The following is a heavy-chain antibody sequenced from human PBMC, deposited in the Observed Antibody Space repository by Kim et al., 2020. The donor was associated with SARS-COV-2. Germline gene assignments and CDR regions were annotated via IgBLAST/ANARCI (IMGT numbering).Heavy chain of an antibody. CDR1: GFTFSNYW. Sequence: GGSLRLSCAASGFTFSNYWTTWARQAPGKGLEWVANLKEEGSEEYYADSVKGRFIISRDNAKNSLYLQMNSLRAEDTAVYYCARGGAPFAEAIFWGQGTLVTVSS. CDR3: ARGGAPFAEAIF. J-gene: IGHJ1*01. V-gene: IGHV3-7*05. D-gene: IGHD2-2*01. CDR2: LKEEGSEE.